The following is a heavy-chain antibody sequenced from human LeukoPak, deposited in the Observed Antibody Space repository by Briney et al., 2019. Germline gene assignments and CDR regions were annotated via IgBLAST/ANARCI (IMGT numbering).Heavy chain of an antibody. CDR3: AIEEFIAAAGEVDY. CDR2: IDPSDSYT. CDR1: GYSFTSYW. V-gene: IGHV5-10-1*01. Sequence: GESLKISCKGSGYSFTSYWISWVRQMPGKGLEWMGRIDPSDSYTNYSPSFQGHVTISADKSISTAYPQWSSLKASDTAMYYCAIEEFIAAAGEVDYWGQGTLVTVSS. J-gene: IGHJ4*02. D-gene: IGHD6-13*01.